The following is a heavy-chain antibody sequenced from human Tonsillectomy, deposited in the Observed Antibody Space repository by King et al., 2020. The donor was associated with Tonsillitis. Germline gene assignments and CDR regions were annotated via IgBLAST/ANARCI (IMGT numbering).Heavy chain of an antibody. CDR1: GFTFSTYD. CDR2: IRSDGTKT. V-gene: IGHV3-30*02. CDR3: AKEEGTLLYFDY. J-gene: IGHJ4*02. Sequence: VQLVESGGGVVRPGGSLRLSCAASGFTFSTYDMHWVRQAPGKGLEWVAFIRSDGTKTSYADSVKGPFTISRHNSKNTLYLQMNSLRAEDTAVYYCAKEEGTLLYFDYWGQGILVTVSS. D-gene: IGHD1-7*01.